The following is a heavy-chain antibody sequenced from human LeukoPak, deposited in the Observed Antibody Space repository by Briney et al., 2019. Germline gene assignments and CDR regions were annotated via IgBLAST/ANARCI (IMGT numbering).Heavy chain of an antibody. Sequence: ASVKVSCKASGYTFTSYDINWVRQAPGQGLEWMARINPNSGGTNYAQKFQGRVTMTRDTSISTAYMELSRLRSDDTAVYYCARDALWFGELFPFDYWGQGTLVTVSS. V-gene: IGHV1-2*06. CDR3: ARDALWFGELFPFDY. J-gene: IGHJ4*02. D-gene: IGHD3-10*01. CDR2: INPNSGGT. CDR1: GYTFTSYD.